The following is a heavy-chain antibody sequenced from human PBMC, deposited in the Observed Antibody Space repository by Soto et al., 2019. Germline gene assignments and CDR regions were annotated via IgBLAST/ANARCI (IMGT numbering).Heavy chain of an antibody. CDR2: IYYSGST. J-gene: IGHJ6*02. Sequence: PSXTLSLTCTVSGGSSSSSSYYCGWILQRRGKGLEWIGSIYYSGSTYYNPSLKSRVTISVDTSKNQFSLKLSSVTAADTAVYYCASLVSGSLYNYGMDVWGQGTTVTVSS. CDR1: GGSSSSSSYY. D-gene: IGHD6-19*01. CDR3: ASLVSGSLYNYGMDV. V-gene: IGHV4-39*01.